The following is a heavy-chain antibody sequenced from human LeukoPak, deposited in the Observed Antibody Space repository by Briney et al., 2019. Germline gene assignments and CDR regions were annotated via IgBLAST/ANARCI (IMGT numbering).Heavy chain of an antibody. CDR2: IYYGGST. CDR3: ARGEWDLLFDY. D-gene: IGHD1-26*01. J-gene: IGHJ4*02. Sequence: SETLSLTCTVSGGSISRSSYYWGWIRQTPGKGPEWIGSIYYGGSTYYNPSLKSRVTISVDTSKNQFSLKLSSVTAADTAVYYCARGEWDLLFDYWGQGTLVTVSS. V-gene: IGHV4-39*07. CDR1: GGSISRSSYY.